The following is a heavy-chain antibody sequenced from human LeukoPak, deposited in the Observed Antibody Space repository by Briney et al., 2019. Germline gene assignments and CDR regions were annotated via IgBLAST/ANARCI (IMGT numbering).Heavy chain of an antibody. V-gene: IGHV3-15*01. CDR1: GFTVSSKY. J-gene: IGHJ3*02. CDR3: LCFYYRSGSSSDAFDI. D-gene: IGHD3-10*01. CDR2: IKSKSDGGTT. Sequence: PGGSLRLSCAASGFTVSSKYMSWVRQAPGEGLEWVGRIKSKSDGGTTDYAAPVKGRFTISRDDSKNTLYLQMNSLRTEDTAVYYCLCFYYRSGSSSDAFDIWGQGTTVTVSS.